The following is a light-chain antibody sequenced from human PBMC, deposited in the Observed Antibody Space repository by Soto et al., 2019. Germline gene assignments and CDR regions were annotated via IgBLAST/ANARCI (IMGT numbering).Light chain of an antibody. CDR2: GAS. CDR3: QQYNLWPPET. CDR1: QSVSTD. V-gene: IGKV3-15*01. Sequence: EILLTPSPATLSLSPGERATLSCRASQSVSTDLAWYQQRPGQAPRLLIFGASTRATGIPARFTGSGSGTEFILTISSLQSEDSAVYYCQQYNLWPPETFGQGTKVDIK. J-gene: IGKJ1*01.